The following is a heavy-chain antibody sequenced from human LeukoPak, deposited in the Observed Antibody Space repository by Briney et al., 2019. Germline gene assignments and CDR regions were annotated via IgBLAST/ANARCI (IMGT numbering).Heavy chain of an antibody. CDR3: ARHAVVNTFDY. V-gene: IGHV4-59*05. CDR2: IYYSGST. CDR1: GGSISSYY. Sequence: SETLSLTCTVSGGSISSYYWSWIRQPPGKGLEWIGSIYYSGSTYYNPSLKSRVTISVDTSKNQFSLMLSSVTAADTAVYYCARHAVVNTFDYWGQGTLVTVSS. J-gene: IGHJ4*02. D-gene: IGHD3-16*02.